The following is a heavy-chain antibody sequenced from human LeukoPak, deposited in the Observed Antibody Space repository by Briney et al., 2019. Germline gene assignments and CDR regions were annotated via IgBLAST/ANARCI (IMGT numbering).Heavy chain of an antibody. Sequence: GGSLRLSCAASGFTFSSYAMSWVRQAPGKGLEWVSAISGSGGSTYYADSVKGRFTISRDNSKNTLYLQMNSLRAEDTAVYYCAKGLLRFGDRANDALDIWGQGTMVTVSS. CDR2: ISGSGGST. J-gene: IGHJ3*02. D-gene: IGHD3-10*01. CDR3: AKGLLRFGDRANDALDI. V-gene: IGHV3-23*01. CDR1: GFTFSSYA.